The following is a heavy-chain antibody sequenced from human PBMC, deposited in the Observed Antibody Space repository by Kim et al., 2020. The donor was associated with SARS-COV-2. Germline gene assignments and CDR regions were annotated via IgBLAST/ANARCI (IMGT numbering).Heavy chain of an antibody. D-gene: IGHD3-3*01. CDR1: GGSISSYY. V-gene: IGHV4-59*01. Sequence: SETLSLTCTVSGGSISSYYWSWIRQPPGKGLEWIGYIYYSGSTNYNPSLKSRVTISVDTSKNQFSLKLSSVTAADTAVYYCARAAGIRFSGRPTYYYYGMDVWGQGTTVTVSS. CDR2: IYYSGST. CDR3: ARAAGIRFSGRPTYYYYGMDV. J-gene: IGHJ6*02.